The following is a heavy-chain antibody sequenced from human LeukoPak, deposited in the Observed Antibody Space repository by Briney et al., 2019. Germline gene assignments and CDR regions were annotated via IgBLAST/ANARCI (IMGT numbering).Heavy chain of an antibody. D-gene: IGHD1-26*01. CDR2: ISGSSGST. CDR3: AKGPGGSYLNWFDP. CDR1: GFTFSSYA. Sequence: PGGSLRLSCAASGFTFSSYALSWFRQAPGKGLEWCSAISGSSGSTYYADSVKGRFTISRDNSKNTLYLQMNSLRAEDTAVYYCAKGPGGSYLNWFDPWGQGTLVTVSS. J-gene: IGHJ5*02. V-gene: IGHV3-23*01.